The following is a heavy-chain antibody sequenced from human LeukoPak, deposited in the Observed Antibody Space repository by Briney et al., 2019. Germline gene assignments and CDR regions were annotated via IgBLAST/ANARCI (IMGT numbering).Heavy chain of an antibody. CDR2: ISGSGGST. CDR3: AKDGIHYIVADGGAFDI. D-gene: IGHD2-21*01. V-gene: IGHV3-23*01. CDR1: GFTFSSYA. J-gene: IGHJ3*02. Sequence: GGSLRLSCAASGFTFSSYAMSWVRQAPGKGLEWVSAISGSGGSTYYADSVKGRFTISRDNSKNTLYLQMNSLRAEDTAVYYCAKDGIHYIVADGGAFDIWGQGTMVTVSS.